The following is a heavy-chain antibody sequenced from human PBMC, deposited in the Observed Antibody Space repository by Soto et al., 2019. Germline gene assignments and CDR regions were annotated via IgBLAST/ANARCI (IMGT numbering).Heavy chain of an antibody. Sequence: SETLSLTCAVYGGSFSGYYWSWIRQPPGKGLEWIGEINHSGSTNYNPSLKSRVTISVDTSKNQFSLKLSSVTAADTAVYYCARGFRYYDFWSGYGSPPRDMDVWGKGTTVTVSS. D-gene: IGHD3-3*01. CDR2: INHSGST. V-gene: IGHV4-34*01. CDR1: GGSFSGYY. CDR3: ARGFRYYDFWSGYGSPPRDMDV. J-gene: IGHJ6*03.